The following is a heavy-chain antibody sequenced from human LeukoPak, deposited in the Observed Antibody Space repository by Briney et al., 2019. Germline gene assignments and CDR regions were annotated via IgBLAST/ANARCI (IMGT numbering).Heavy chain of an antibody. CDR2: IYNSGST. J-gene: IGHJ3*02. Sequence: PSETLSLTCTVSGGSISSYYWSWIRQPPGKGLEWIGYIYNSGSTNYNPSLKSPVTISVDTSKNQFSLKLSSVTAADTAVYYCACLTTADAFDIWGQGTMVTVSS. CDR3: ACLTTADAFDI. CDR1: GGSISSYY. D-gene: IGHD3-22*01. V-gene: IGHV4-59*01.